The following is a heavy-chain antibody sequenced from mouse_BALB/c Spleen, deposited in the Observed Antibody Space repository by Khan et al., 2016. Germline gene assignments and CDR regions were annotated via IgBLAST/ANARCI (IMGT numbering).Heavy chain of an antibody. D-gene: IGHD1-1*01. J-gene: IGHJ4*01. V-gene: IGHV6-6*02. Sequence: EVKREESGGGLVQPGGSMKLSCVASGFTFSNYWMNWVRQSPEKGLEWVAEIRLKSNNYATHYAESVKGRFTISRDDSKSSVYLQMNNFRPEDTGICYCLYGHYAMDFWSQGTSVTVSS. CDR2: IRLKSNNYAT. CDR3: LYGHYAMDF. CDR1: GFTFSNYW.